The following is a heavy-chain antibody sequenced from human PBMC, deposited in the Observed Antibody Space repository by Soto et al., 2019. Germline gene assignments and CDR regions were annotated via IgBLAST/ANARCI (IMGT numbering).Heavy chain of an antibody. CDR2: IYYSGST. Sequence: SETLSLTCTVSGGSISSYYWSWIRQPPGKGLEWIGYIYYSGSTNYNPSLKSRVTISVDTSKNQFSLKLSSVTAADTAVYYCARRTKGYCSGGSCHVAFDIWGQGTMIT. V-gene: IGHV4-59*01. CDR1: GGSISSYY. J-gene: IGHJ3*02. D-gene: IGHD2-15*01. CDR3: ARRTKGYCSGGSCHVAFDI.